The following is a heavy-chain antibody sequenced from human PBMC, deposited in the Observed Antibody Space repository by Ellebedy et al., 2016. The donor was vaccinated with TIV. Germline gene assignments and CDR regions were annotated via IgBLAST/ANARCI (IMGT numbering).Heavy chain of an antibody. CDR3: AREEESGSSWFAY. D-gene: IGHD6-13*01. Sequence: GESLKISCKGSGYSFTSYWIGWVRQMPGKGLEWMAIIYPGDSDTRYSPSFQGQVTISADKSISTAYLQWSSLKASDTAISYCAREEESGSSWFAYWGRGTLVTVSS. CDR2: IYPGDSDT. J-gene: IGHJ4*02. V-gene: IGHV5-51*01. CDR1: GYSFTSYW.